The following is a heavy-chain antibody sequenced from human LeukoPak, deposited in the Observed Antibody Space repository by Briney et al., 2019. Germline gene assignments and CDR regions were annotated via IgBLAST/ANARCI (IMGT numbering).Heavy chain of an antibody. Sequence: PGGSLRLSCAASGFTFSSYAMHWVRQAPGKGLEWVAVISYDGSNKYYADSVKGRFTISRDNSKNTLYLQMNSLRAEDTAVYYCAKDLPLHVDILTGPPPTTYGMDVWGQGTTVTVSS. CDR1: GFTFSSYA. D-gene: IGHD3-9*01. V-gene: IGHV3-30-3*01. CDR2: ISYDGSNK. CDR3: AKDLPLHVDILTGPPPTTYGMDV. J-gene: IGHJ6*02.